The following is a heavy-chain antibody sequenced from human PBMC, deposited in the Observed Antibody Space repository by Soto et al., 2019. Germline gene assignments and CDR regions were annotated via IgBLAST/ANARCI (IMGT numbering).Heavy chain of an antibody. CDR1: GFTFSDYY. CDR3: ARGGCSGGSCYRQDAFDI. D-gene: IGHD2-15*01. V-gene: IGHV3-11*01. J-gene: IGHJ3*02. Sequence: PGGSLRLSCAASGFTFSDYYMSWIRQAPGKGLEWVSYISSSGSTIYYADSVKGRFTISRDNAKNSLYLQMNSLRAEDTAVYYCARGGCSGGSCYRQDAFDIWGQGTMVTVSS. CDR2: ISSSGSTI.